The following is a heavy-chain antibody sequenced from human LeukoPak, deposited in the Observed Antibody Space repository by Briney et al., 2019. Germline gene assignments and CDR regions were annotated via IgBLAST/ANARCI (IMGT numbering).Heavy chain of an antibody. CDR3: VYGGSYYVA. Sequence: GGSLRLSCAASGFTFSSYWMTWVRPAPGKGLELVANIKEDGSEKYYVDSVKGRFTISRDNAKKSLHLQMNSLRAEDTAVYFCVYGGSYYVAWGQGTLVTVSS. CDR1: GFTFSSYW. V-gene: IGHV3-7*01. D-gene: IGHD1-26*01. CDR2: IKEDGSEK. J-gene: IGHJ5*02.